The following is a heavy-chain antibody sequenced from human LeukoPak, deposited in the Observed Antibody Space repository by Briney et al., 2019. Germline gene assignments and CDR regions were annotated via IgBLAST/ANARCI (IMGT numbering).Heavy chain of an antibody. CDR2: IYPGDSDP. CDR1: RYSLTSYW. J-gene: IGHJ3*02. Sequence: GESLMISCKGSRYSLTSYWIGWVRQMPGKGLEWMGIIYPGDSDPRYSPSFQGQVTISADKSISTAYLQWSSLKASDTAMYYCARLAQNAFDIWGQGTMVTVSS. CDR3: ARLAQNAFDI. V-gene: IGHV5-51*01.